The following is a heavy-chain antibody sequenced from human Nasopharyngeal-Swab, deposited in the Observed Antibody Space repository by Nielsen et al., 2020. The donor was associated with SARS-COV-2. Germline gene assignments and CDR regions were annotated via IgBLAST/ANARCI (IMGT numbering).Heavy chain of an antibody. CDR2: MNTKSGVT. J-gene: IGHJ4*02. Sequence: WLLQAPGQGLEWMGWMNTKSGVTSCAQKFQGRVTITRDTSTSTTCMEMSRLRSDDTAVYYCARDATGDEYFDYWGQGTLVTVSS. D-gene: IGHD7-27*01. V-gene: IGHV1-2*02. CDR3: ARDATGDEYFDY.